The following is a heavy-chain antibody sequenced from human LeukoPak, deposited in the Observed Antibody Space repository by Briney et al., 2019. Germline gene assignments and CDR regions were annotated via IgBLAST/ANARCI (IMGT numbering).Heavy chain of an antibody. D-gene: IGHD3-3*01. CDR3: ARGSDFWSKNWFDP. CDR2: IYFTGII. J-gene: IGHJ5*01. Sequence: SETLSLTCAVSDGSISSSNWWTWVRQPPGKGLEWLGEIYFTGIINYNPSLKSRVTISVDTSKNQFSLKLSSVTAADTAVYFCARGSDFWSKNWFDPWGQGTLVTVSS. V-gene: IGHV4-4*02. CDR1: DGSISSSNW.